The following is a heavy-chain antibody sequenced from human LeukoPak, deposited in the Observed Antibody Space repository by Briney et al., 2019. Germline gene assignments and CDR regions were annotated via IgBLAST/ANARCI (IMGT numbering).Heavy chain of an antibody. CDR1: GYTFTSNY. J-gene: IGHJ4*02. V-gene: IGHV1-46*01. Sequence: ASVKVSCKASGYTFTSNYIHWVRQAPGQGLEWMGMIYPRDGSTSYAQKFQGRVTVTRDTSTSTVHMGLSGLRSEDTAVYYCARDQEGFDLWGQGTLVTVSS. CDR3: ARDQEGFDL. CDR2: IYPRDGST.